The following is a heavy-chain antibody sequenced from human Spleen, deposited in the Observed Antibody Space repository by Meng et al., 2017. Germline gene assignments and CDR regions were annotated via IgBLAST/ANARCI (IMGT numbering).Heavy chain of an antibody. CDR3: ATGYSGSYYYFDY. CDR2: IYYSGST. V-gene: IGHV4-39*07. D-gene: IGHD1-26*01. Sequence: GSLRLSCTVSGGSISSSSYYWGWIRQPPGKGLEWIGSIYYSGSTYYNPSLKSRVTISVDTSKNQFSLKLNSVTAADTAVYFCATGYSGSYYYFDYWGQGALVTVSS. CDR1: GGSISSSSYY. J-gene: IGHJ4*02.